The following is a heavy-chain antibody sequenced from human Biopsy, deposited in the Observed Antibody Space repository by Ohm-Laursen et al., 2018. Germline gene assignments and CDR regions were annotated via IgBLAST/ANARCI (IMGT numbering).Heavy chain of an antibody. CDR2: IRNT. CDR3: AQTRNDYGGFYFDY. Sequence: SQTLSLTCTVSGDSVTKYYWSWIRQPPGKGLEWIGTIRNTYFRTSLKSRVTMSVDTSKNQFSLKPSSVTAADTGVYYCAQTRNDYGGFYFDYWGRGTLVTVSS. CDR1: GDSVTKYY. V-gene: IGHV4-59*04. D-gene: IGHD4/OR15-4a*01. J-gene: IGHJ4*02.